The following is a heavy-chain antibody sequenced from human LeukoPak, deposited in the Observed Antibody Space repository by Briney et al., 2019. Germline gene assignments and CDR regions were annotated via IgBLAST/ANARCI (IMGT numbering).Heavy chain of an antibody. V-gene: IGHV1-69*05. D-gene: IGHD5-24*01. CDR3: ARAATKDGPRRYYFDY. CDR2: IIPIFGTA. J-gene: IGHJ4*02. Sequence: GSSVKVSCKASGGTFSSYAISWVRQAPGQGLEWMGGIIPIFGTANYAQKFQGRVTITTDESTSTAYMELSSLRSEDTAVHYCARAATKDGPRRYYFDYWGQGTLVTVSS. CDR1: GGTFSSYA.